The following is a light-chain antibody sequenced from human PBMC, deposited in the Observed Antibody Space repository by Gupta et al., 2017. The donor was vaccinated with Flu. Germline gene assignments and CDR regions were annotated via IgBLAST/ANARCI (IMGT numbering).Light chain of an antibody. CDR2: WTS. CDR1: KSLMYTKGEKY. J-gene: IGKJ2*01. CDR3: MQDHSDPHT. V-gene: IGKV2-28*01. Sequence: GEAAINSRRWRKSLMYTKGEKYLNWYQQKPGQSPKVLISWTSNRESGVPDRFSGRGSGTDLTVTISSLEAEDVGVYYCMQDHSDPHTFGEGTKVEI.